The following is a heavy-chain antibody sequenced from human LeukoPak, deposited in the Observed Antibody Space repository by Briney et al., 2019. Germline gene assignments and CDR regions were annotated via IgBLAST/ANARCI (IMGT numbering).Heavy chain of an antibody. J-gene: IGHJ6*03. Sequence: PGGSLRLSCAASGFTFSSYWMHWVRQAPGKGLVWVSRIKSDGSSTSYADSVKGRFTISRDNAKNTLYLQMNSLRAEDTAVYYCARGYDSSGYYSMDVWGQGTTVTVSS. V-gene: IGHV3-74*01. CDR3: ARGYDSSGYYSMDV. CDR1: GFTFSSYW. CDR2: IKSDGSST. D-gene: IGHD3-22*01.